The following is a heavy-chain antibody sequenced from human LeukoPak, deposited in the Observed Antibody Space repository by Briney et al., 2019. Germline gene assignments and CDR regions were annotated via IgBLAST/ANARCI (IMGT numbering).Heavy chain of an antibody. CDR2: IYASGIT. Sequence: SQTLSLTCTVSGGSISSGSYYWNWIRQPAGKGLEWIGRIYASGITNYHPSLKSRVAISVDTSKNQFSLKLSSVTAADTAVYYCARLLRGPNDAFDIWGQGTMVTVSS. CDR1: GGSISSGSYY. D-gene: IGHD3/OR15-3a*01. V-gene: IGHV4-61*02. J-gene: IGHJ3*02. CDR3: ARLLRGPNDAFDI.